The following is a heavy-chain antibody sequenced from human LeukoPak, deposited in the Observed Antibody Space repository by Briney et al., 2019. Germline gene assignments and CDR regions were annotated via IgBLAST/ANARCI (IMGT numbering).Heavy chain of an antibody. V-gene: IGHV3-33*01. J-gene: IGHJ4*02. Sequence: GTSLRLSCAASGFTFSSYGMHWVRQAPGKGLEWVAVIWYDGSDKYYADSVKGRFTISRDNSKNTLYLQMNSLRAEDTAVYYCARVRAEYSSGWYGVDYWGQGTLVTVSS. D-gene: IGHD6-19*01. CDR3: ARVRAEYSSGWYGVDY. CDR1: GFTFSSYG. CDR2: IWYDGSDK.